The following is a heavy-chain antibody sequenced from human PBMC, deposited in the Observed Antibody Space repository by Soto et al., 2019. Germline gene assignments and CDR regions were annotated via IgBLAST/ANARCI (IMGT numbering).Heavy chain of an antibody. CDR2: INSDGSST. CDR3: ARDRFCSSTSCPNWFDP. V-gene: IGHV3-74*01. Sequence: GGALRLSFVTLRFTLNRQPLHLGRQAPGKGLVWVSRINSDGSSTSYADSVKGRFTISRDNAKNTLYLQMNSLRAEDTAVYYCARDRFCSSTSCPNWFDPWGQGTLVTVSS. CDR1: RFTLNRQP. D-gene: IGHD2-2*01. J-gene: IGHJ5*02.